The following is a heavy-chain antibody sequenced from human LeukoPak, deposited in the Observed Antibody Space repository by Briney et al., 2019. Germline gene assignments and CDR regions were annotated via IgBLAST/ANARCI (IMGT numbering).Heavy chain of an antibody. J-gene: IGHJ4*02. Sequence: GGSLRLSCAASGFTFSSYAMSWDRQAPGKGLEGVSGISGSGGSTYYADSVKGRFTISRDNAKNTLYLQMNSLRAEDTALYYCARDQLYCTGGYCYFDSWGQGTLVTVSS. CDR2: ISGSGGST. CDR1: GFTFSSYA. D-gene: IGHD2-8*02. V-gene: IGHV3-23*01. CDR3: ARDQLYCTGGYCYFDS.